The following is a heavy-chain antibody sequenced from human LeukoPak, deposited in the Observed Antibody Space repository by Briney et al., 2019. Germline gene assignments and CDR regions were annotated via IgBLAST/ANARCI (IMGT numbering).Heavy chain of an antibody. CDR2: IYSGGST. V-gene: IGHV3-66*02. CDR3: ASTGSGWYYFDY. J-gene: IGHJ4*02. Sequence: PGGSLRLSCAASGFTVSSNYMSWVRQAPGKGLEWVSVIYSGGSTYYADSLKGRFTISRGNSKNTLYLQMNSPRAEDTAVYYCASTGSGWYYFDYWGQGTLVTVSS. CDR1: GFTVSSNY. D-gene: IGHD6-19*01.